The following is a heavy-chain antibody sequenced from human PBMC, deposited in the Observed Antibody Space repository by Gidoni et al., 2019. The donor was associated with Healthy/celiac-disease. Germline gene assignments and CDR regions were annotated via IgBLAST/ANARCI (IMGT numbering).Heavy chain of an antibody. CDR3: ANSGYSSGWYGGDY. D-gene: IGHD6-19*01. J-gene: IGHJ4*02. V-gene: IGHV3-30*18. Sequence: QVQLVESGGGVVQPGRSLSLSCAASGFTFSSSGMHGLRQAPGKGLELVAVLSDDGSNKYYADSVHGRFTISGDNSKHTLSLQMTSLRAEDTAVYYCANSGYSSGWYGGDYWGQGTLVTVSS. CDR2: LSDDGSNK. CDR1: GFTFSSSG.